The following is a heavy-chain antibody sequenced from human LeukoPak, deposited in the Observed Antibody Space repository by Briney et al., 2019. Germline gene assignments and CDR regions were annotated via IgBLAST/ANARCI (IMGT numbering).Heavy chain of an antibody. J-gene: IGHJ4*02. CDR3: ARVFTPYSAAGPFDS. V-gene: IGHV3-48*04. D-gene: IGHD6-13*01. Sequence: PGGSLRLSCEASGFILSSHSMTWVRQAPGKGLEWLSYISSSGGTIHYADSVKGRFTISRDTAKNSLYLQMNSLRPEDTAVFYCARVFTPYSAAGPFDSWGQGTLVTVSS. CDR2: ISSSGGTI. CDR1: GFILSSHS.